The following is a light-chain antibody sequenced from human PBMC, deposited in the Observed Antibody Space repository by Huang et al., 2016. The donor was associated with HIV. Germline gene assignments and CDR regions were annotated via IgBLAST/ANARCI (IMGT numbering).Light chain of an antibody. V-gene: IGKV1-39*01. CDR2: AAS. CDR3: QQSFTVPFT. J-gene: IGKJ3*01. Sequence: IQLTQSPSSLSASIGGRVTITCRASRTISIYLNWYQQLPGKAPMPLIYAASNLFPGVPSRFSGNGSGADFTLTIASLQAEDFATYFCQQSFTVPFTFGPGTEVD. CDR1: RTISIY.